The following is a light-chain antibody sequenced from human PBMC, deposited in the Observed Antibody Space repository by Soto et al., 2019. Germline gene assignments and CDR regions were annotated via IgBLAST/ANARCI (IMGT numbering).Light chain of an antibody. Sequence: EIVLTQSPGTLSLSPGERATLSCRASQSVRSNFLAWYQQKPGQAPRLLIYGASNRATGIPARFSGSGSGTEFNLTISSLQSEDFAVYFCQQYDDWLRLTFGGGTKVDIK. CDR2: GAS. V-gene: IGKV3D-15*01. CDR1: QSVRSN. J-gene: IGKJ4*01. CDR3: QQYDDWLRLT.